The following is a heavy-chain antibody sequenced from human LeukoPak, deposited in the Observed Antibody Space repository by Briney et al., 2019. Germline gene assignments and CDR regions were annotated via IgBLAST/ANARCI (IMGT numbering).Heavy chain of an antibody. Sequence: SETETLICTVYGGSFSGYYASWTRQPPGKGLEWIGEINNSGYTNYNQSRYARVTISADKSKNQYSMKLSSVAAADTAVYSGARLHTPDYWGQGTLVTVSS. V-gene: IGHV4-34*01. J-gene: IGHJ4*02. CDR2: INNSGYT. CDR1: GGSFSGYY. CDR3: ARLHTPDY.